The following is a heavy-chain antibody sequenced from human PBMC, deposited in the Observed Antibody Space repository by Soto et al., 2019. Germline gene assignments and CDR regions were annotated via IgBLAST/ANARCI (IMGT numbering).Heavy chain of an antibody. CDR2: IYYSGST. D-gene: IGHD5-18*01. V-gene: IGHV4-30-4*01. CDR1: GGSISSYY. CDR3: AREGYSYGYVHY. J-gene: IGHJ4*02. Sequence: SETLSLTCTVSGGSISSYYWSWISQPPGKGLEWIGYIYYSGSTYYNPSLKSRVTISVDTSKNQFSLKLSSVTAADTAVYYCAREGYSYGYVHYWGQGTLVTVSS.